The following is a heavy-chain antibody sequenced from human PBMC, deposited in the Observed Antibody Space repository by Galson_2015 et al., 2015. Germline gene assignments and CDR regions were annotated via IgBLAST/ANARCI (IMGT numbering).Heavy chain of an antibody. D-gene: IGHD6-6*01. CDR1: GGTFSSYA. CDR3: ARGGSSSRPAQYYYCGMDV. Sequence: SVKVSCKASGGTFSSYAISWVRQTPGQGLEWMGGIIPIFGTANYAQKFQGRVTITADESTSTAYMELSSLGSEDTAVYYCARGGSSSRPAQYYYCGMDVWGQGTTVTVSS. CDR2: IIPIFGTA. J-gene: IGHJ6*02. V-gene: IGHV1-69*13.